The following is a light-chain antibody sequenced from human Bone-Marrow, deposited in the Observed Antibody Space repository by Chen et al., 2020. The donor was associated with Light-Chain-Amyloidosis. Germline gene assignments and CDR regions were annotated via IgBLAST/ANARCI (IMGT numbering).Light chain of an antibody. V-gene: IGLV3-21*02. J-gene: IGLJ3*02. CDR2: DDS. CDR3: QVWDRSSDRPV. CDR1: NIGSTS. Sequence: SYVLTQPSSLSVAPGQTATIACGGNNIGSTSVHWYHQTPGQAPLLVVYDDSDRPSWIPERLSGSNSGNTATLTISRVEAGDEADYYCQVWDRSSDRPVFGGGTKLTVL.